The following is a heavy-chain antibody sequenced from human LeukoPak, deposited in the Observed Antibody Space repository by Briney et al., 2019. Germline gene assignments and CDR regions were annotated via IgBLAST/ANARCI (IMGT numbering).Heavy chain of an antibody. CDR1: GFTVSSNY. D-gene: IGHD3-22*01. CDR2: IYSGGST. Sequence: GGSLRLSCAASGFTVSSNYMSWVRQAPGKGLEWVSVIYSGGSTFYADSVKGRFSISRDNSKNTLYFQMNSLRAEDTAVYYCAKDPYYYDTSGYNGDYWGQGTLVTVSS. J-gene: IGHJ4*02. V-gene: IGHV3-53*01. CDR3: AKDPYYYDTSGYNGDY.